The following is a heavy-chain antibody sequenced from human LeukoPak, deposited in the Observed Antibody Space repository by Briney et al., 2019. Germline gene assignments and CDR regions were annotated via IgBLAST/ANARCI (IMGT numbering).Heavy chain of an antibody. Sequence: PGASLRLSCAASGFNFSSHWMHWARQAPGKGLVWVSRLRSSGNGTTYADSVKGRFTISRDNAKNTLFLQMNSLRIEDTAVYYCVRGREVRGRSMDVWGKGTTVIVSP. D-gene: IGHD3-10*01. CDR1: GFNFSSHW. J-gene: IGHJ6*04. CDR3: VRGREVRGRSMDV. V-gene: IGHV3-74*03. CDR2: LRSSGNGT.